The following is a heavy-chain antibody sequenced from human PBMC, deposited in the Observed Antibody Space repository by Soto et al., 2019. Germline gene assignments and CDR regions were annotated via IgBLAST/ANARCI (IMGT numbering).Heavy chain of an antibody. Sequence: PSETLSLTCTVSGGSMNSYYWSWIRQPPGKGLEWIGYIYYSGSTNYNPSLKSRVTISVDTSKNQFSLKLSSVTAADTAVYYCARQPDYYYMDVWGKGTTVTVSS. V-gene: IGHV4-59*08. CDR3: ARQPDYYYMDV. CDR2: IYYSGST. CDR1: GGSMNSYY. J-gene: IGHJ6*03.